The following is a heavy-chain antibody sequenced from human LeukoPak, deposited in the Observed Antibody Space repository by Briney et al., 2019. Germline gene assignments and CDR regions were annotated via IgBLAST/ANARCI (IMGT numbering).Heavy chain of an antibody. CDR2: ISGSGGTT. Sequence: GRSLRLSCAASGFTFSSSAMSWVRQAPGKGLEWVSSISGSGGTTSYADSVKGRFTISRDNSKNTLYLQVSSLRAEDTAVYYCAKRDTSGYYYFDYWGQGTLVTVSS. D-gene: IGHD3-22*01. CDR1: GFTFSSSA. CDR3: AKRDTSGYYYFDY. J-gene: IGHJ4*02. V-gene: IGHV3-23*01.